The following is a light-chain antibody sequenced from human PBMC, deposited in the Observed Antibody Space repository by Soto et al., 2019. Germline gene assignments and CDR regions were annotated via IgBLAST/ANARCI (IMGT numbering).Light chain of an antibody. CDR3: QEYNNAPLT. Sequence: DIQMTQSPSSVSASVGDRVTITCRASRGISSWLAWYQQKPGKVPKLLIYAASTLQSGVPSRFSGSGSGADFTLTISRLQPEDVATYYCQEYNNAPLTFGGGTKVDI. CDR1: RGISSW. CDR2: AAS. V-gene: IGKV1-27*01. J-gene: IGKJ4*01.